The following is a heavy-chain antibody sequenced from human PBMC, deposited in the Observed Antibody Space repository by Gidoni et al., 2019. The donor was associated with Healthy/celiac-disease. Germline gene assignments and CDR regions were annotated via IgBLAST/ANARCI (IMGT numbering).Heavy chain of an antibody. J-gene: IGHJ4*02. V-gene: IGHV3-30-3*01. D-gene: IGHD3-3*01. CDR1: GFTFSSYA. CDR2: ISYDGSNK. Sequence: QVQLVESGGGVVQPGRSLRLSCAASGFTFSSYAMHWVRQAPGKGLEWVAVISYDGSNKYYADSVKGRFTISRDNSKNTLYLQMNSLRAEDTAVYYCARREEGYYDFWSGYYTLNYWGQGTLVTVSS. CDR3: ARREEGYYDFWSGYYTLNY.